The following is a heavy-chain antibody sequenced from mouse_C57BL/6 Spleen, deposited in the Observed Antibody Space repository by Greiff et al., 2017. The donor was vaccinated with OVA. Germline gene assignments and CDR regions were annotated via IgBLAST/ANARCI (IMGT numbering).Heavy chain of an antibody. D-gene: IGHD1-1*01. CDR2: IWSGGST. V-gene: IGHV2-2*01. Sequence: VQLVESGPGLVQPSQSLSITCTVSGFSLTSYGVHWVRQSPGKGLEWLGVIWSGGSTDYNAAFISRLSISKDNSKSQVFFKMNSLQADDTAIYYCARNKAYYYGSSYGAMDYWGQGTSVTVSS. CDR3: ARNKAYYYGSSYGAMDY. J-gene: IGHJ4*01. CDR1: GFSLTSYG.